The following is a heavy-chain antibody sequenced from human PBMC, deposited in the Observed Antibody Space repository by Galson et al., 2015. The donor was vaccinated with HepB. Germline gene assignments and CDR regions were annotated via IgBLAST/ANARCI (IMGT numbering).Heavy chain of an antibody. J-gene: IGHJ1*01. V-gene: IGHV4-34*01. CDR2: INHSGST. CDR1: GGSFSGYY. CDR3: ARSGAGYSSGWYRH. D-gene: IGHD6-19*01. Sequence: QVQLQESGPGLVKPSETLSLTCAVYGGSFSGYYWSWIRQPPGKGLEWIGEINHSGSTIYNPSLKSRVTISVDTSKNHFSLKLSSVTAADTAVYYCARSGAGYSSGWYRHWGQGTLVTVSS.